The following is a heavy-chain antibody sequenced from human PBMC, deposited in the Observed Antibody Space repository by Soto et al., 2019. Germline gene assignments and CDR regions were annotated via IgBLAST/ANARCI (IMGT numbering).Heavy chain of an antibody. Sequence: ASVKVSCKASGYTFTSYAMHWVRQAPGQRLEWMGWINAGNGNTKYSQKFQGRVTITRDTSASTAYMELSSLRSEDTAVYYCARSIWSGYYFDPWGQGTLVTVSS. V-gene: IGHV1-3*01. CDR1: GYTFTSYA. J-gene: IGHJ5*02. CDR2: INAGNGNT. D-gene: IGHD3-3*01. CDR3: ARSIWSGYYFDP.